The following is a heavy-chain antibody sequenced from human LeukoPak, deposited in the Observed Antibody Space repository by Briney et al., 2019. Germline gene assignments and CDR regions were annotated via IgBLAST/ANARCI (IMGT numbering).Heavy chain of an antibody. D-gene: IGHD2-15*01. CDR1: GYTFTSYG. CDR2: ISAYNGNT. J-gene: IGHJ1*01. CDR3: AAPLCSGGSCYSGEYFQH. V-gene: IGHV1-18*01. Sequence: GASVKVSCKASGYTFTSYGISWVRQAPGQGLEWMGWISAYNGNTNYAHELQGRVTMTTDTSTSTAYMELRSLRSDDTAVYYCAAPLCSGGSCYSGEYFQHWGQGTLVTVSS.